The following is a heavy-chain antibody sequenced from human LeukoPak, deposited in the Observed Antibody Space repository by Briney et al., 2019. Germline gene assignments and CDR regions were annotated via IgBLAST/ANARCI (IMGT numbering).Heavy chain of an antibody. Sequence: SETLSLTCTVSGGSMSPYFWRWIRQPAGKGLEWIGRIYPSGNTNYNPSLKSRVTMSVDTSKNQFSLMLSSVTAADTAVYYCARVWDTNFHYWGQGTLVTVSS. CDR1: GGSMSPYF. V-gene: IGHV4-4*07. J-gene: IGHJ4*02. CDR2: IYPSGNT. D-gene: IGHD1-26*01. CDR3: ARVWDTNFHY.